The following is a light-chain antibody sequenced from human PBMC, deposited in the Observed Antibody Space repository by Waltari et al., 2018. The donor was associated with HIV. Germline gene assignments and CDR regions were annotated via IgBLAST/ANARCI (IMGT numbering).Light chain of an antibody. CDR2: DVS. J-gene: IGLJ2*01. CDR3: CSYAGSYTLV. V-gene: IGLV2-11*01. CDR1: SSAVGGYNY. Sequence: QSALTQPRSVSGSPGQSVTISCTGTSSAVGGYNYVSWYQQHQGKAPKLMIYDVSKRPSGVPDRFSGSKSGNTASLTISGLQAEDEADYYCCSYAGSYTLVFGGGTKLTVL.